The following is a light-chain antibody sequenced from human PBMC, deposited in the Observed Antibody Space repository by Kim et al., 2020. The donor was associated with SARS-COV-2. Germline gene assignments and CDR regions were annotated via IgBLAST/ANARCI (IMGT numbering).Light chain of an antibody. J-gene: IGKJ1*01. V-gene: IGKV3-20*01. CDR3: QQYSSSPAT. Sequence: SPGERATIPCRASQSVSSNYLAWYQQKPGQAPRLLIYGASSRATGIPDRFSGSGSGTDFTLTITRLEPEDFAVYYCQQYSSSPATFGQGTKVDIK. CDR2: GAS. CDR1: QSVSSNY.